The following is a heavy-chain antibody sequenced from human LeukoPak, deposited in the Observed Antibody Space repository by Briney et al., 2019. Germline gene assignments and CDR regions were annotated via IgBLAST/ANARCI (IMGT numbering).Heavy chain of an antibody. V-gene: IGHV1-18*01. CDR2: ISAYNGNT. CDR1: GYTFTSYG. D-gene: IGHD3-10*01. Sequence: ASVKVSCKASGYTFTSYGISWVRQAPGRGLEWMGWISAYNGNTNYAQKLQGRVTMTTDTSTSTAYMELRSLRSDDTAVYYCARGPVDGSGSYSYFDYWGQGTLVTVSS. CDR3: ARGPVDGSGSYSYFDY. J-gene: IGHJ4*02.